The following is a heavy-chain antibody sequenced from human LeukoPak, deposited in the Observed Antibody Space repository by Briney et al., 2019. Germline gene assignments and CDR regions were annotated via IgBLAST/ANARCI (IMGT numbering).Heavy chain of an antibody. CDR3: ATTDDILSASSY. J-gene: IGHJ4*02. Sequence: GGSLRLSCAVSGFTVSAIYMSWVRQAPGKGLQWVSVIYSAGSTYYADSIKGRFTISRDISKNTLYLQMNSLRAEDTAAYYCATTDDILSASSYWGQGTLVTVSS. CDR1: GFTVSAIY. V-gene: IGHV3-53*01. D-gene: IGHD3-9*01. CDR2: IYSAGST.